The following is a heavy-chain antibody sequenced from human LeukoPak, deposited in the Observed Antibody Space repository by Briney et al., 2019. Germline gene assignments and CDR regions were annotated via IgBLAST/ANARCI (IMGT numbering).Heavy chain of an antibody. CDR2: IQYDGSNQ. CDR1: GFTFSSYG. D-gene: IGHD3-3*01. CDR3: ARLREIPVFGVVTKSTSYFDY. V-gene: IGHV3-30*02. Sequence: PGGSLRLSCTASGFTFSSYGMHWVRQAPGKGLEWVAYIQYDGSNQQYADSAKGRFSISRDRSKNIPYLQMNSLRAEDTAVYYCARLREIPVFGVVTKSTSYFDYWGQGTLVTVSS. J-gene: IGHJ4*02.